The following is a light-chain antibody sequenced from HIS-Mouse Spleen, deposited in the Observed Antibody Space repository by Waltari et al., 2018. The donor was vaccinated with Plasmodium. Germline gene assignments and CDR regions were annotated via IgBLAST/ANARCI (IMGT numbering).Light chain of an antibody. Sequence: EIVLTQSPATLSLSPGERATLSCRASQSVSSYLAWYQQKTGQAPGLLIYDASNRATGIPARFIGSGSGTAFTLTISSLEPEDFALYYCQQRSNWPPTFGQGTRLEIK. CDR2: DAS. J-gene: IGKJ5*01. CDR1: QSVSSY. CDR3: QQRSNWPPT. V-gene: IGKV3-11*01.